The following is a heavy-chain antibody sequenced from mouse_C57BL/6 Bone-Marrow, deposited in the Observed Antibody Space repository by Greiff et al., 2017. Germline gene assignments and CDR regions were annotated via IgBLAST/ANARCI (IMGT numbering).Heavy chain of an antibody. J-gene: IGHJ4*01. V-gene: IGHV1-82*01. CDR1: GYAFSSSW. Sequence: QVQLKQSGPELVKPGASVKISCKASGYAFSSSWMNWVKQRPGKGLEWIGRIYPGDGDTNYNGKVKGKATLTAAKSSSTAYMQLSSLTSEDSAVYFGARSPLDYYYGSSLYAMDYWGQGTSVTVSS. CDR2: IYPGDGDT. D-gene: IGHD1-1*01. CDR3: ARSPLDYYYGSSLYAMDY.